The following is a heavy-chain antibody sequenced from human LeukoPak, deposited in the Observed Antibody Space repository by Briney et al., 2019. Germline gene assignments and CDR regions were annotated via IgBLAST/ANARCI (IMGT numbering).Heavy chain of an antibody. D-gene: IGHD3-16*01. V-gene: IGHV5-10-1*01. J-gene: IGHJ1*01. Sequence: GESLRISCKGSGYSFTSYWISWVRQMPGKGLEWMGRIDPSDSYTNYNPSFQGHVTISVDKSINTAYLQWSSLKASDTALYYCAKHMGATIGGEWGQGTLVTVSS. CDR1: GYSFTSYW. CDR2: IDPSDSYT. CDR3: AKHMGATIGGE.